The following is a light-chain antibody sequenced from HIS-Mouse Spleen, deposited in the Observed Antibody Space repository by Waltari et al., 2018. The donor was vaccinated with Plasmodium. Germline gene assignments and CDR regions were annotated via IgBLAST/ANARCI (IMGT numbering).Light chain of an antibody. CDR1: ALQKKS. CDR2: EDS. J-gene: IGLJ3*02. Sequence: SYELTQPPSVSVSPGQTARITCPGGALQKKSAYWYQQKSGQAPVLVIYEDSKRPSGIPERFSGSSSGTTVTLTISGAQVEDEADYYCYSAADNNWVFGGGTKLTVL. V-gene: IGLV3-10*01. CDR3: YSAADNNWV.